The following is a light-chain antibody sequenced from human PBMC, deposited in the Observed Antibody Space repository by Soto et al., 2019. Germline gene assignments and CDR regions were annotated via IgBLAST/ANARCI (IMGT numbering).Light chain of an antibody. V-gene: IGKV1-5*01. J-gene: IGKJ4*01. CDR1: QSISSW. CDR2: DAS. CDR3: QQRRSYPST. Sequence: DIQMTHSPSTLSASVGDRFTITCRASQSISSWLAWYQQKPGKAPKLLICDASTLYSGVPSRFSGSGSGTDLTITISGMQTDDFAAYYCQQRRSYPSTCGGGTKV.